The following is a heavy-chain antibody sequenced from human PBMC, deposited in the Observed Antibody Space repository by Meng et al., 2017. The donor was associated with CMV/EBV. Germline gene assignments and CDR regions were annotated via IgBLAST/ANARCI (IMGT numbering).Heavy chain of an antibody. CDR2: MNPNSGGT. V-gene: IGHV1-2*02. CDR1: GYTFTSYD. D-gene: IGHD1-26*01. Sequence: ASVKVSCKASGYTFTSYDINWVRQATGQGLEWMGWMNPNSGGTNYAQKFQGRVTMTRDTSISTAYMELSRLRSDDTAVYYCARDQGVGATRTWLAGQDYWGQGTLVTVSS. J-gene: IGHJ4*02. CDR3: ARDQGVGATRTWLAGQDY.